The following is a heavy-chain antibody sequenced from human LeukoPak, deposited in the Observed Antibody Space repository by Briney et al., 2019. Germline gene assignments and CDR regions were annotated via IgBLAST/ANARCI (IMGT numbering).Heavy chain of an antibody. Sequence: PSETLSLTCTVSGGSFSTYYWSWIRRPPGRGLEWIGYIYYSGNTDYNPSLKSRATMSLDTSKNQFSLNLSSVTAADTAIYYCARAVITFGGAVAKGFDCWGQGTLVTVSS. D-gene: IGHD3-16*01. V-gene: IGHV4-59*01. CDR3: ARAVITFGGAVAKGFDC. J-gene: IGHJ4*02. CDR1: GGSFSTYY. CDR2: IYYSGNT.